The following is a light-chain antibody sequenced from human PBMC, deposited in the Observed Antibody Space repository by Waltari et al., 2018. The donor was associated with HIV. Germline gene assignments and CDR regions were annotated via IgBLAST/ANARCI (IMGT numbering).Light chain of an antibody. Sequence: QSALTQPASVSGSPGQSITITCTAANTDLGLYTLSSWYRQHPDKAPQLVIYGVNTRPSGVSDRFSGSKSGNTASLTISSLQAEDEADYYCSSYTNSDILLFGGGTKLTVL. CDR3: SSYTNSDILL. V-gene: IGLV2-14*01. CDR1: NTDLGLYTL. J-gene: IGLJ2*01. CDR2: GVN.